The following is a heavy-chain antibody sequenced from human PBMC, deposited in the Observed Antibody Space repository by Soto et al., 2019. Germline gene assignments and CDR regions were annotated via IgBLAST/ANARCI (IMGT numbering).Heavy chain of an antibody. D-gene: IGHD2-15*01. Sequence: GGSLRLSCAASGFTFSSYGMHWVRQAPGKGLEWVAVIWYDGSNKYYADSVKGRFTISRDNSKNTLYQQMNSLRAEDTVLFYCARGNIVVVVAANVDAFDIWGQGTMVTVSS. V-gene: IGHV3-33*01. J-gene: IGHJ3*02. CDR1: GFTFSSYG. CDR2: IWYDGSNK. CDR3: ARGNIVVVVAANVDAFDI.